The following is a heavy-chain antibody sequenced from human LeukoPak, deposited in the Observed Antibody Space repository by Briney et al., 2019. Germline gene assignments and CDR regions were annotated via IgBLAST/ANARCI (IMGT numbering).Heavy chain of an antibody. CDR3: ARAPILTGYYCPDY. Sequence: PSQTLSLTCTASGGSISSGSYYWSWIRQPAGKGLEWIGRIYTSGSTNYNPSLKSRVTISVDTSKNQFSLKLSSVTTADTAVYYCARAPILTGYYCPDYWGQGTLVTVSS. J-gene: IGHJ4*02. V-gene: IGHV4-61*02. D-gene: IGHD3-9*01. CDR2: IYTSGST. CDR1: GGSISSGSYY.